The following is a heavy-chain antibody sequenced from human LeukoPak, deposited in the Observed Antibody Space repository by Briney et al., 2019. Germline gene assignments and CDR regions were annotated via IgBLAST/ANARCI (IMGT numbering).Heavy chain of an antibody. V-gene: IGHV3-7*01. J-gene: IGHJ4*02. CDR2: IKQDGSEK. CDR1: GFTFVDYA. D-gene: IGHD4-23*01. CDR3: ARELYGGNEMEMFDY. Sequence: GGSLRLSCTASGFTFVDYAMSWVRQAPGKGLEWVANIKQDGSEKYYVDSVKGRFTISRDNAKNSLYLQMNSLRAEDTAVYYCARELYGGNEMEMFDYWGQGTLVTVSS.